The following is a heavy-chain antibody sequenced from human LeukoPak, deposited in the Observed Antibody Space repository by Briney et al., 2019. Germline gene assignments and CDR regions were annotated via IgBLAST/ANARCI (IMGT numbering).Heavy chain of an antibody. D-gene: IGHD5-24*01. Sequence: SGGSLRLSCAASGFTVSSNYMNWVRQAPGKGLEWVSVIYGGGNIYYADSVKGRFTISRDNSKNTLYLQMNSLRAEDTAVYYCARGAGYNYSYYFDYWGQGTLVTVSS. CDR1: GFTVSSNY. J-gene: IGHJ4*02. V-gene: IGHV3-53*01. CDR2: IYGGGNI. CDR3: ARGAGYNYSYYFDY.